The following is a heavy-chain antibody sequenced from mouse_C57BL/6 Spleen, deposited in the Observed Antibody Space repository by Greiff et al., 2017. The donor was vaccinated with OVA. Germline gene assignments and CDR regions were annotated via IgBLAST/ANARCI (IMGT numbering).Heavy chain of an antibody. CDR1: GYTFTSYW. D-gene: IGHD1-1*01. V-gene: IGHV1-50*01. CDR3: ARRVYYYGSSP. J-gene: IGHJ2*01. CDR2: IDPSDSYT. Sequence: QVQLQQSGAELVKPGASVKLSCKASGYTFTSYWMQWVKQRPGQGLEWIGEIDPSDSYTNYNQKFKGKATLTVDTSSSTAYMQLSSLTSEDSAVYYCARRVYYYGSSPWGQGTTLTVSS.